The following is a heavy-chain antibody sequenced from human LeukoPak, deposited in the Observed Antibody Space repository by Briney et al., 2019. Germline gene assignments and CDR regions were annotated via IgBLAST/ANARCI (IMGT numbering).Heavy chain of an antibody. V-gene: IGHV3-53*01. CDR1: GLTVSSNS. CDR3: ARRAGAYSHPYDY. J-gene: IGHJ4*02. Sequence: PGGSLRLSCAASGLTVSSNSMSWVRQAPGKGLECVSFIYSGGSTYYADSVKGRFTISRDNSKNTLYLQMNSLRADDTAVYYCARRAGAYSHPYDYWGQGTLVTVSS. D-gene: IGHD4/OR15-4a*01. CDR2: IYSGGST.